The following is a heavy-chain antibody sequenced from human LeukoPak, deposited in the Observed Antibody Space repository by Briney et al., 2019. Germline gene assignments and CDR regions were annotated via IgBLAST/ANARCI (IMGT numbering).Heavy chain of an antibody. CDR3: ARAVAGTKAFDI. D-gene: IGHD6-19*01. V-gene: IGHV4-61*02. CDR1: GGYISSGSYY. Sequence: SETLSLTCTVSGGYISSGSYYWSWIRQPAGKGLEWIGRIYTSGSTNYNPSLESRVTISVDTSKNQFSLKLSSVTAADTAVYYCARAVAGTKAFDIWGQGTMVTVSS. J-gene: IGHJ3*02. CDR2: IYTSGST.